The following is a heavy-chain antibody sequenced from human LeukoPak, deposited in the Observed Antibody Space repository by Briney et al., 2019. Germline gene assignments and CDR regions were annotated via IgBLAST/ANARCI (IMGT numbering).Heavy chain of an antibody. CDR2: INNSGGRT. J-gene: IGHJ5*02. Sequence: GGSLRLSCSASGFTFSGYAMNWVRQAPGKGLEWVSTINNSGGRTYYTDSVKGRFTISRDNSKNTLYLQMNSLRAEDTAVYYCAKDIHGYGDFWFDPWGQGTLVTVSS. CDR3: AKDIHGYGDFWFDP. CDR1: GFTFSGYA. D-gene: IGHD4-17*01. V-gene: IGHV3-23*01.